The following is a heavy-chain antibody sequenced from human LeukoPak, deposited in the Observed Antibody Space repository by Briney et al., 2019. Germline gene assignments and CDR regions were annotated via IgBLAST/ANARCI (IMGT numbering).Heavy chain of an antibody. V-gene: IGHV1-2*02. CDR2: INPDSGGT. CDR1: GYTFTDYY. D-gene: IGHD2/OR15-2a*01. J-gene: IGHJ3*01. CDR3: ARTFYDTLDSDAFDF. Sequence: ASVKVSCKASGYTFTDYYIHWVRQAPGQGLEWMGWINPDSGGTNNAQKFQGRVTMTRDTSISTAYMELSRLRSDDTAVYYCARTFYDTLDSDAFDFWGQGTMVIVSS.